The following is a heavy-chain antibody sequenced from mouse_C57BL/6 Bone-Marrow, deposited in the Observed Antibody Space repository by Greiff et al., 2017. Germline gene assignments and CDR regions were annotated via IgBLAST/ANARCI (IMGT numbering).Heavy chain of an antibody. CDR3: ARDIIITTVVARYFDV. V-gene: IGHV7-3*01. Sequence: EVKVVESGGGLVQPGGSLSLSCAASGFTFTDYYMSWVRQPPGKALEWLGFIRNKANGYTTEYSASVKGRFTISRDNSQSILYLQMNALRAEDSATYYCARDIIITTVVARYFDVWGTGTTVTVSS. CDR1: GFTFTDYY. J-gene: IGHJ1*03. CDR2: IRNKANGYTT. D-gene: IGHD1-1*01.